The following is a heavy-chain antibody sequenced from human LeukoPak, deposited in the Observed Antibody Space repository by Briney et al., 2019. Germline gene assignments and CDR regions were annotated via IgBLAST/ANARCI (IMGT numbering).Heavy chain of an antibody. CDR1: GGSISSSSYY. CDR3: ARQVVRGVATLDY. CDR2: IYYSGST. J-gene: IGHJ4*02. Sequence: SETLSLTCTVSGGSISSSSYYWGWIRQPPGKGLEWIGSIYYSGSTYYNPSLKSRVTISVDTSKNQFSLKLSSVTAADTAVYYCARQVVRGVATLDYWGQGTLVTVSS. D-gene: IGHD3-10*01. V-gene: IGHV4-39*01.